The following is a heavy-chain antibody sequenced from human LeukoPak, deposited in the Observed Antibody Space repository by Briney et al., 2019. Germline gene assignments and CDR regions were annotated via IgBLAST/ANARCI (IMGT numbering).Heavy chain of an antibody. CDR1: GFAVSSNH. V-gene: IGHV3-48*02. CDR2: ISSSNSII. J-gene: IGHJ4*02. D-gene: IGHD4-17*01. CDR3: ARDPRDYGYFDY. Sequence: GGSLRLSCAASGFAVSSNHMNWVRQAPGKGLEWVSYISSSNSIIYYADSVKGRFTISRDNAKNSLYLQMNSLRDEDTAVYYCARDPRDYGYFDYWGQGTLVTVSS.